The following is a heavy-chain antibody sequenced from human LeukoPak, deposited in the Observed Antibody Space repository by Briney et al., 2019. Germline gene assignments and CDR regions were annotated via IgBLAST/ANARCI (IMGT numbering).Heavy chain of an antibody. J-gene: IGHJ4*02. V-gene: IGHV3-23*01. CDR2: ISLSGGST. D-gene: IGHD3-16*01. CDR3: PRRYYDDHGHHFDY. CDR1: GFTFGSYV. Sequence: PGGSLTLSCAASGFTFGSYVMSRVRQAPGKGLEWVSDISLSGGSTYYADSVKGHFTITRDNSKNTFYLQLVNLRAEDTAVYYLPRRYYDDHGHHFDYWGQGTLVTVSS.